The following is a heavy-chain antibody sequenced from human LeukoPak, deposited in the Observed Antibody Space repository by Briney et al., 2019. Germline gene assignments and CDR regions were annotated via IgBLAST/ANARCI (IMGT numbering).Heavy chain of an antibody. J-gene: IGHJ4*02. Sequence: SGPALVKPTQTLTLTCTFSGFSLSTSGMRVSWIRQPPGKALEWLARIDWDDDKFYSTSLKTRLTISKDTSKNQVVLTMTNMDPVDTATYYCARMAYYYDSSGYYAISYFDYWGQGTLVTVSS. V-gene: IGHV2-70*04. CDR2: IDWDDDK. CDR1: GFSLSTSGMR. D-gene: IGHD3-22*01. CDR3: ARMAYYYDSSGYYAISYFDY.